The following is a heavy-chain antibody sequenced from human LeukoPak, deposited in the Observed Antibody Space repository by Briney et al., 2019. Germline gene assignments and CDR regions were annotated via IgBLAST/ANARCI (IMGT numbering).Heavy chain of an antibody. J-gene: IGHJ6*03. D-gene: IGHD6-13*01. CDR2: ISSSGSTI. Sequence: AGGSLRLSCAASGLTFSSYEMNWVRQAPGKGLEWVSYISSSGSTIYYADSVKGRFTISRDNAKNSLYLQMNSLRAEDTAVYYCATRGFSSRVYMDVWGKGTTVTISS. CDR3: ATRGFSSRVYMDV. CDR1: GLTFSSYE. V-gene: IGHV3-48*03.